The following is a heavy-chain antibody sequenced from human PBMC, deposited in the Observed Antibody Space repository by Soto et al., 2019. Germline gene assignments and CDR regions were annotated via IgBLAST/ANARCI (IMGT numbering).Heavy chain of an antibody. Sequence: PGGSLRLSCAASGFTFSSYAMSWVRQAPGKGLEGVSAISGSGGSTYYADSVKGRFTISRDNSKNTLYLQMNSLRAEDTAVYYCANGGVLWFVSWGQGTLVTVSS. CDR3: ANGGVLWFVS. V-gene: IGHV3-23*01. D-gene: IGHD2-8*01. CDR1: GFTFSSYA. J-gene: IGHJ5*01. CDR2: ISGSGGST.